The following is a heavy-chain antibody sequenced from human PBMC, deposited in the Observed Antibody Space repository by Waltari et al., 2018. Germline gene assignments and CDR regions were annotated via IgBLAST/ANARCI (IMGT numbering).Heavy chain of an antibody. J-gene: IGHJ4*02. CDR3: ARDGVTLFGVVIAEGNYFDY. CDR2: ISGYSGDA. V-gene: IGHV1-18*01. CDR1: GYTFTSFG. Sequence: QVQMVQSGAEVKKPGASVRVSCKASGYTFTSFGLNWVRQAPGKGLGWMGWISGYSGDAKFAQKVQGRLTRTTDASTSTAYMELRSLDSDDTGVYYCARDGVTLFGVVIAEGNYFDYWGQGTLLTVSS. D-gene: IGHD3-3*01.